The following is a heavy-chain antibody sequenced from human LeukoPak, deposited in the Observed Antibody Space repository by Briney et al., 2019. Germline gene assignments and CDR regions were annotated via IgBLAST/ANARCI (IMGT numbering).Heavy chain of an antibody. J-gene: IGHJ6*02. CDR2: LYHGDRT. CDR1: GFTVNTHF. D-gene: IGHD3-16*01. V-gene: IGHV3-66*01. Sequence: GGSLRLSCAASGFTVNTHFMSWVRQAPGKGLEWVSVLYHGDRTYYADSVKGRFTISRDNSKNTLYLQMNSLRAEDTAVYYCARGLGDVDYYYGMDVWGQGTTVTVSS. CDR3: ARGLGDVDYYYGMDV.